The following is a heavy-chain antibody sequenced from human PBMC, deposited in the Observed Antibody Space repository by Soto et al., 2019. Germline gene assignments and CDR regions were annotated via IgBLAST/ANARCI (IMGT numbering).Heavy chain of an antibody. CDR2: LKSDNGGT. CDR3: ARDLCPLGSGSPCPLYGLDF. J-gene: IGHJ6*02. D-gene: IGHD3-10*01. V-gene: IGHV1-2*02. Sequence: ASVKVSCKASGYTCTVHYMHCMVRFSLRRREDLGWLKSDNGGTYYAPKFQGRVTFTRDTSTSTAYMELSGLQSDDTAVYFCARDLCPLGSGSPCPLYGLDFWGQGTTVTVSS. CDR1: GYTCTVHY.